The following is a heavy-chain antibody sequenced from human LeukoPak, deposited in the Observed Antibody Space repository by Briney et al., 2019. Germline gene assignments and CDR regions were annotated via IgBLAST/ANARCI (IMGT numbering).Heavy chain of an antibody. D-gene: IGHD4-17*01. CDR2: ISYDGSNK. Sequence: GRSLRLSCAASGFTFSSYAMHWVRQAPGKGLEWVAVISYDGSNKYYADSVKGRFTISRDNSKNTLYLQMNSLRAEDTAVYYCARHEDYGDLWRFDYWGQGTLVTVSS. CDR1: GFTFSSYA. J-gene: IGHJ4*02. CDR3: ARHEDYGDLWRFDY. V-gene: IGHV3-30-3*01.